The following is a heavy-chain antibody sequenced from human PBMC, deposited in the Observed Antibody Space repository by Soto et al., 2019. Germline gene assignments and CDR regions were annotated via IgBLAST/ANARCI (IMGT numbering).Heavy chain of an antibody. CDR1: GGSISSYY. J-gene: IGHJ4*02. D-gene: IGHD1-1*01. V-gene: IGHV4-59*01. CDR2: IYYSGST. Sequence: QVQLQESGPGLVKPSETLSLTCTVSGGSISSYYWSWIRQPPGKGLEWIGYIYYSGSTNYNPSLKSRVTISADPSKNQFSLKMSSVTAADTAVYYCARLATSYYFDYWGQGTLVTVSS. CDR3: ARLATSYYFDY.